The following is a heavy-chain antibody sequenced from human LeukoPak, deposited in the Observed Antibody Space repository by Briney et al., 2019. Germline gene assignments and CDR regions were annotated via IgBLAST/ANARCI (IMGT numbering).Heavy chain of an antibody. CDR3: ARDSLRGAAFDI. CDR2: ISSSSSYI. J-gene: IGHJ3*02. Sequence: GGSLRLSCAASGFTFSSYSTNWVRQAPGKGLEWVSSISSSSSYIYYADSVKGRFTISRDNAKNSLYLQMNSLRAEDTAVYYCARDSLRGAAFDIWGQGTMVTVSS. V-gene: IGHV3-21*01. D-gene: IGHD4-17*01. CDR1: GFTFSSYS.